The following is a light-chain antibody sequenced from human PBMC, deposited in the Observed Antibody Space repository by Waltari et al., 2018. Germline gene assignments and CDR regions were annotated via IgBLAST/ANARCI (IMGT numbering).Light chain of an antibody. Sequence: DVVMTQSPLSLPVTLGQPASISCRSTQSLVHSDGNTYLNWFQQRPGPTPRRLIYKVSKRDSGVPDRFSGSGSGTDFTLRISRVEAEDVGVYYCMQGTHWPPYTFGQGTKLEIK. V-gene: IGKV2-30*02. CDR1: QSLVHSDGNTY. J-gene: IGKJ2*01. CDR3: MQGTHWPPYT. CDR2: KVS.